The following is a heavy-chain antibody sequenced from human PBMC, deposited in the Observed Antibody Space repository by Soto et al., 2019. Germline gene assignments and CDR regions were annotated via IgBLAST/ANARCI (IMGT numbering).Heavy chain of an antibody. CDR1: GFTFSNAW. J-gene: IGHJ6*02. D-gene: IGHD3-10*01. V-gene: IGHV3-15*01. CDR2: IKSKTDGGTT. Sequence: PGGSLRLSCAASGFTFSNAWMSWVRQAPGKGLEWVGRIKSKTDGGTTDYAAPVKGRFTISRDDSKNTLYLQMNSLKTEDTAVYYCTTDPPRDFAQPDYYYGMDVWGQGTTVTVSS. CDR3: TTDPPRDFAQPDYYYGMDV.